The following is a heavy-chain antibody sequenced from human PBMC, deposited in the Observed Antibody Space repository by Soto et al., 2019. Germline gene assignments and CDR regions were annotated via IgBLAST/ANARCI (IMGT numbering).Heavy chain of an antibody. CDR2: ISAYNGNT. Sequence: ASVKVSCKASGGTFSSYAISWVRQAPGQGLEWMGGISAYNGNTNYAQKLQGRVTMTTDTSTSTAYMELRSLRSDDTAVYYCARDGHSSGWFHWPTQRYYYYGMDVWGQGTTVTVSS. V-gene: IGHV1-18*01. CDR1: GGTFSSYA. D-gene: IGHD6-19*01. J-gene: IGHJ6*02. CDR3: ARDGHSSGWFHWPTQRYYYYGMDV.